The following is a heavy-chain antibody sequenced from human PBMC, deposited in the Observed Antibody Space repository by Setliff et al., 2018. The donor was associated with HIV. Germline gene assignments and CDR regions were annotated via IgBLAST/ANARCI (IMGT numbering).Heavy chain of an antibody. V-gene: IGHV4-59*01. CDR1: GGSISSYY. J-gene: IGHJ3*02. CDR3: ARGDTYYHDSSGYVKSALDCFDI. Sequence: PSETLSLTCTVSGGSISSYYWSWIRQPPGKGLEWIGYIYYSGSTNYNPSLKSRVTISVDTSKNQFSLKLSSVTAADTAVYYCARGDTYYHDSSGYVKSALDCFDIWGQGTMVTVSS. CDR2: IYYSGST. D-gene: IGHD3-22*01.